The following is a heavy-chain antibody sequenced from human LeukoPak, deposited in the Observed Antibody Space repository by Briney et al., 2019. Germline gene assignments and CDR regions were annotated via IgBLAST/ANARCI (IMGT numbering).Heavy chain of an antibody. Sequence: AGGSLRLSCAASGFTFSSYSMNWVRQAPGKGLEWVSSISSSSSYIYYADSVKGRSTISRDNAKNSLYLQMNSLRAEDTAVYYCARKIRFLEWDYFDPWGQGTLVTVSS. V-gene: IGHV3-21*01. D-gene: IGHD3-3*01. J-gene: IGHJ5*02. CDR3: ARKIRFLEWDYFDP. CDR1: GFTFSSYS. CDR2: ISSSSSYI.